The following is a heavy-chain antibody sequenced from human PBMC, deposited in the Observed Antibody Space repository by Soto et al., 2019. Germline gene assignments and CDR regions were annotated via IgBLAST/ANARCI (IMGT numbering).Heavy chain of an antibody. Sequence: SETLSLTCSVSGGSFNNDDYYWTWIRQPPGKGQERIGYISYTGGTYYNPSLKSRVTISLDTSKNQFSLKLSSVTAADTAVYYCARDYCISTSCYVPRYYFDYWGQGTLVTVSS. CDR1: GGSFNNDDYY. D-gene: IGHD2-2*01. V-gene: IGHV4-30-4*01. J-gene: IGHJ4*02. CDR3: ARDYCISTSCYVPRYYFDY. CDR2: ISYTGGT.